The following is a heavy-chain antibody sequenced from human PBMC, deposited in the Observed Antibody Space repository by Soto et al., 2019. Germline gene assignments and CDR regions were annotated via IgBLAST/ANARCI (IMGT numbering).Heavy chain of an antibody. D-gene: IGHD6-19*01. CDR1: GYTFINYG. J-gene: IGHJ5*02. CDR2: ISTYNGNT. V-gene: IGHV1-18*04. Sequence: ASVKVSCKASGYTFINYGISWVRQAPGQGLEWMGWISTYNGNTNYAQNLQGRVSVTTDTSTSTAYMELRSLRSDDTAVYYCTTGSSGFTWGQGTLVTVSS. CDR3: TTGSSGFT.